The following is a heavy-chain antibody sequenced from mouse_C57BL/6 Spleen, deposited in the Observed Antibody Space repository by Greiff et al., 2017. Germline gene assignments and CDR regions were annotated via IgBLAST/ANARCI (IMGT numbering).Heavy chain of an antibody. Sequence: QVQLKESGAELAKPGASVKLSCKASGYTFTSYWMHWVKQRPGQGLEWIGYINPSSGYTKYNQKFKDKAPVTADKSSSTAYMQLSSLTYADSAVYYCARSSDYYGSSPYYAMDYWGQGTSVTVSS. D-gene: IGHD1-1*01. CDR1: GYTFTSYW. J-gene: IGHJ4*01. CDR3: ARSSDYYGSSPYYAMDY. CDR2: INPSSGYT. V-gene: IGHV1-7*01.